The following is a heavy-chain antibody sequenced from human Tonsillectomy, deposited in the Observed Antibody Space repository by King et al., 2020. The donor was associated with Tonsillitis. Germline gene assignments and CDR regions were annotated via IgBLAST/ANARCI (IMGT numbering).Heavy chain of an antibody. CDR2: IGGNGGNI. D-gene: IGHD2-15*01. Sequence: VQLVESGGGLVQPGGSLRLSCAGSGFTFSSYAMSWVRQTPGKGLEWVSVIGGNGGNIFYTDSVKGRFTISRDNSKNTLYLQMNSLRVEDTAVYYCARDKHVGGYYYYGLDLWGQGTTVTVSS. V-gene: IGHV3-23*04. CDR3: ARDKHVGGYYYYGLDL. J-gene: IGHJ6*02. CDR1: GFTFSSYA.